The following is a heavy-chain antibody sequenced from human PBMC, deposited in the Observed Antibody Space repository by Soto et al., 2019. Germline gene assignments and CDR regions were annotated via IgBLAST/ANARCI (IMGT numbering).Heavy chain of an antibody. CDR3: ARSIAAAGSYYYYYGMDV. D-gene: IGHD6-13*01. CDR1: GYTFTSYG. Sequence: ASVKVSCKASGYTFTSYGISWVRQAPGQGLEWMGWISAYNGNTNYVQKLQGRVTMTTDTSTSTAYMELSSVTAADTAVYYCARSIAAAGSYYYYYGMDVWGQGTTVTVSS. J-gene: IGHJ6*02. V-gene: IGHV1-18*01. CDR2: ISAYNGNT.